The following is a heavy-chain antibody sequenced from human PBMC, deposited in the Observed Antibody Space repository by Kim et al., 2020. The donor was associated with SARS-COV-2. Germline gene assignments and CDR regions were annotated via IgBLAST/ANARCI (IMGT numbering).Heavy chain of an antibody. Sequence: PSFQGQVTISADKSISTAYLQWSSLKASDTAMYYCARQGAEGGYDLFDYWGQGTLVTVSS. CDR3: ARQGAEGGYDLFDY. J-gene: IGHJ4*02. V-gene: IGHV5-51*01. D-gene: IGHD5-12*01.